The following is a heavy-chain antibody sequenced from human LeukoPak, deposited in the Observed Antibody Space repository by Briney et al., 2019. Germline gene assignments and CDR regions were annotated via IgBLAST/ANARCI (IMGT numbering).Heavy chain of an antibody. CDR2: ISYDGSNK. Sequence: PGGSLRLSCAASGFTFSSYAMHWVRQAPGKGLEWVAVISYDGSNKYYADSVKGRFTISRDNSKNTLYLQMNSLRAEDTAVYYCAKAFDAGDFDYWGQGTLVTVSS. CDR3: AKAFDAGDFDY. J-gene: IGHJ4*02. V-gene: IGHV3-30*14. CDR1: GFTFSSYA. D-gene: IGHD3-9*01.